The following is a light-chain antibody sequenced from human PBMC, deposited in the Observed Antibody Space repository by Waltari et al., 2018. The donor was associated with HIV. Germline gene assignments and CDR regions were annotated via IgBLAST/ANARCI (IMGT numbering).Light chain of an antibody. CDR1: QSVTNSF. V-gene: IGKV3-20*01. CDR2: GAS. Sequence: IVLPPSPGTLSLSPGDRATPSCRSSQSVTNSFLAWYQQKPGLAPRLLIYGASSRATGIPDRVSGSGSGTDFTLTISRLEPEDFALYYCQQYGNSPFTFGPGTKVEMK. J-gene: IGKJ3*01. CDR3: QQYGNSPFT.